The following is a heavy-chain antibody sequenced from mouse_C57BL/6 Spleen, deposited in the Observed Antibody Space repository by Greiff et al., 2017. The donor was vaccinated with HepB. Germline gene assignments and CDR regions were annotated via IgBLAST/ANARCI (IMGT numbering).Heavy chain of an antibody. CDR3: ARANYEGAMDY. J-gene: IGHJ4*01. D-gene: IGHD1-1*01. CDR1: GYTFTSYG. V-gene: IGHV1-81*01. Sequence: VQLQESGAELARPGASVKLSCKASGYTFTSYGISWVKQRTGQGLEWIGEIYPRSGNTYYNEKFKGKATLTADKSSSTAYMELRSLTSEDSAVYFCARANYEGAMDYWGQGTSVTVSS. CDR2: IYPRSGNT.